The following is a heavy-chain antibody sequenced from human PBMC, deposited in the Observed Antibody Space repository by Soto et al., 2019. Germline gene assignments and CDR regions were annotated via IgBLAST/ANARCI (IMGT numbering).Heavy chain of an antibody. CDR2: ISAYNGYT. D-gene: IGHD2-2*01. CDR1: GYTFTSYG. Sequence: ASVKVSCKASGYTFTSYGISWVRQAPGQGLEWMGWISAYNGYTNYAQKLQDRVTMTTDTSTSTAYMELRSLRSDDTTVYYCARGYCSSPTCPPGYWGQGTLVTVSS. V-gene: IGHV1-18*01. CDR3: ARGYCSSPTCPPGY. J-gene: IGHJ4*02.